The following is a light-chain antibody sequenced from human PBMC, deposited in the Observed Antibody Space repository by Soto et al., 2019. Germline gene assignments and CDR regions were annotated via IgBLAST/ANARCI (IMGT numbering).Light chain of an antibody. CDR3: QQTSNALPWA. J-gene: IGKJ1*01. CDR2: AAS. V-gene: IGKV1-39*01. CDR1: QSISIY. Sequence: DIQMTQSPSSLSASVGDRVTMTCRASQSISIYLNWYQQKPGKAPKLLISAASNLQSGVPSRFSSSGSETDFTLTISSLQPEDFATYYCQQTSNALPWAFGQGTKVEIK.